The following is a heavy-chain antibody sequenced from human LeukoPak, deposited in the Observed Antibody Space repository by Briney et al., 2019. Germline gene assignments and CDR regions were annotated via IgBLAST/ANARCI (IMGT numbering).Heavy chain of an antibody. J-gene: IGHJ4*02. Sequence: ASGKLSCKASGYTFTSYGISWVRRAPPRQGLEWMGFLSAYNINANYAQKLQGRVTMTTETSTSTDYMELRSLRSDDTAVYYCTLLLWFGEVSSGPHDYWGQGTLVTVSS. D-gene: IGHD3-10*01. CDR3: TLLLWFGEVSSGPHDY. CDR2: LSAYNINA. CDR1: GYTFTSYG. V-gene: IGHV1-18*01.